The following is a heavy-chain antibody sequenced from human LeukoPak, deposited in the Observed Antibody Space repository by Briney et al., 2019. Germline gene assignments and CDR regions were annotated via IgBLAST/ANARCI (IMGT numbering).Heavy chain of an antibody. CDR2: IYYSGST. Sequence: SETLSLTCTVSGGSISSSSYYWGWIRQPPGKGLEWIGSIYYSGSTYYNPSLKSRVTISVDTSKNQFSLKLSSVTAADTAVYYCARGGDGYSQRLDSWGQGTLVTVSS. D-gene: IGHD5-24*01. V-gene: IGHV4-39*07. CDR3: ARGGDGYSQRLDS. CDR1: GGSISSSSYY. J-gene: IGHJ4*02.